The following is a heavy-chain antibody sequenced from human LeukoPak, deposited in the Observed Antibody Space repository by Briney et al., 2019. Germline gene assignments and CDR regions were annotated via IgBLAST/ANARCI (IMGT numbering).Heavy chain of an antibody. CDR3: ARAPNPDFFDD. V-gene: IGHV4-59*01. Sequence: PSETLSLTCTVPRGSIRTSYSSWIRQPPGKGLEWIGYIYYSGSTNYTPSLKSRVTISVDTSRNQFSLKLSSVTAADTAVYYCARAPNPDFFDDWGQGTLVTVSS. CDR1: RGSIRTSY. D-gene: IGHD2-8*01. J-gene: IGHJ4*02. CDR2: IYYSGST.